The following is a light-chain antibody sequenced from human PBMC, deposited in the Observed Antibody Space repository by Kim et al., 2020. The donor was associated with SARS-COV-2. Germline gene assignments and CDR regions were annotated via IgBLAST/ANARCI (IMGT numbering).Light chain of an antibody. CDR3: KQYNSDLIT. CDR2: QAS. V-gene: IGKV1-5*03. J-gene: IGKJ4*01. CDR1: QSIDRW. Sequence: ASVGNRVTITCRASQSIDRWLTWYQEKPGKAPDLLIYQASTIQSGVPLRLSGRGSGTEFTLTINSLQPDDFATYYCKQYNSDLITFGGGTKVDI.